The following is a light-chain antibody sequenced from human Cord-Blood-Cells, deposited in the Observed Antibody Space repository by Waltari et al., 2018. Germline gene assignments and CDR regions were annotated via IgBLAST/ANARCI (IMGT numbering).Light chain of an antibody. CDR1: QGISSW. Sequence: DNQLTHTPSSVSASVGDRVTITGRASQGISSWLAWSQQKPGKAPKLLIYAASSLHSGVPSRFSDSGSGTDHPLTSSRLQPVQFETYYCPRADSFPGPFGAGTKV. CDR3: PRADSFPGP. J-gene: IGKJ4*01. CDR2: AAS. V-gene: IGKV1D-12*01.